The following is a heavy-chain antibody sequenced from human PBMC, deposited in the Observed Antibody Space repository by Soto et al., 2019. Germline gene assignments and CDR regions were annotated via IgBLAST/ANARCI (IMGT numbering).Heavy chain of an antibody. CDR1: GFTFSSYS. J-gene: IGHJ6*02. D-gene: IGHD6-19*01. Sequence: PGGSLRLSCAASGFTFSSYSMNCVRQAPGKGLEWVSSISSSSSYIYYADSVKGRFTISRDNAKNSLYLQMNSLRAEDTAVYYSGRVRGWYPISYFYGMDVWGQGTMVTVSS. CDR2: ISSSSSYI. CDR3: GRVRGWYPISYFYGMDV. V-gene: IGHV3-21*01.